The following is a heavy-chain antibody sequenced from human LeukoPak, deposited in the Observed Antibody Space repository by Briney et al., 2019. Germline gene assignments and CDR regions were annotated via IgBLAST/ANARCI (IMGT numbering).Heavy chain of an antibody. V-gene: IGHV3-23*01. Sequence: GGSLRLSCAASGFTFSSSAMTWVRQAPGKGLEWVSSISGSGVSTYYADSVKGRFTISRDNSKNTVYLQMNSLRAEDTAVYYCAKEGLVTAPFDSWGQGTLVTVSS. J-gene: IGHJ4*02. CDR3: AKEGLVTAPFDS. D-gene: IGHD5-18*01. CDR2: ISGSGVST. CDR1: GFTFSSSA.